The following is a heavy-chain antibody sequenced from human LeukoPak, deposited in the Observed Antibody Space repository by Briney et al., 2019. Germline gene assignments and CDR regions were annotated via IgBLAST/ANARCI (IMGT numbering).Heavy chain of an antibody. J-gene: IGHJ3*02. CDR3: ASQAKGSGPSDDAFDI. D-gene: IGHD3-10*01. Sequence: ASVKVSCKASGYTFTGYYMHWVRQAPGQGLEWMGIINPSGGSTSYAQKFQGRVTMTRDTSTSTVYMELSSLRSEDTAVYYCASQAKGSGPSDDAFDIWGQGTMVTVSS. CDR1: GYTFTGYY. V-gene: IGHV1-46*01. CDR2: INPSGGST.